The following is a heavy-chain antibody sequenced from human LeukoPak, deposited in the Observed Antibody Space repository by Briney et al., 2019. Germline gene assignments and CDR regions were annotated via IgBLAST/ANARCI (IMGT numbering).Heavy chain of an antibody. CDR1: GFTFSSYA. D-gene: IGHD3-10*01. CDR2: ISYDGSNK. Sequence: PGRTLRLSCAASGFTFSSYAMHWVRQAPGKGLEWAAVISYDGSNKYYVDPVKGQFTISRENSKNTLYLQMNSLRAEDTAVYYCASPMVRGVIKVGPYGYWGQGTLVTVSS. J-gene: IGHJ4*02. CDR3: ASPMVRGVIKVGPYGY. V-gene: IGHV3-30*04.